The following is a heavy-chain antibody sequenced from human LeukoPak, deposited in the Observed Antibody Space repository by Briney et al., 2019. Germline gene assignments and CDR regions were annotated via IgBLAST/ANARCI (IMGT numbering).Heavy chain of an antibody. CDR1: GGSISSNSYY. CDR3: ARRKGSGWTDAFDI. V-gene: IGHV4-39*07. D-gene: IGHD6-19*01. CDR2: IYYSGST. J-gene: IGHJ3*02. Sequence: SETLSLTCAVSGGSISSNSYYWGWIRQPPGKGLEWIGSIYYSGSTNYNPSLKSRVTISVDTSKNQFSLKLSSVTAADTAVYYCARRKGSGWTDAFDIWGQGTMVTVSS.